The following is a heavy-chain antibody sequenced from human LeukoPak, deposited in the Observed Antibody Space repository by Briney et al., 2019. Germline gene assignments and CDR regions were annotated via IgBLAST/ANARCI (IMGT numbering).Heavy chain of an antibody. V-gene: IGHV4-34*01. CDR2: INHSGST. CDR3: ARGRALIRRPFDY. D-gene: IGHD2-8*01. J-gene: IGHJ4*02. CDR1: GGSFSGYY. Sequence: PSETLSLTCAVYGGSFSGYYWSWIRQPPGKGLEWIGEINHSGSTNYNPSLKSRVTISVDTSKNQFSLKLSSVTAADTAVYYCARGRALIRRPFDYWGQGTLVTVSS.